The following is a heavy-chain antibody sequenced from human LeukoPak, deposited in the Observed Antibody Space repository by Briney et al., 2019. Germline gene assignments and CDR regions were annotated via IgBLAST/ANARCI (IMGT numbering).Heavy chain of an antibody. V-gene: IGHV3-30-3*01. CDR2: ISYDGSNK. D-gene: IGHD2-15*01. CDR1: GFTFSSYA. J-gene: IGHJ6*02. CDR3: ARVGMVVAATGAHYYYYGMDV. Sequence: GGSLRLSCAASGFTFSSYAMHWVRQAPGKGLEWVAVISYDGSNKYYADSVKGRFTISRDNSKNTLYQQMNSLRAEDTAVYYCARVGMVVAATGAHYYYYGMDVWGQGTTVTVSS.